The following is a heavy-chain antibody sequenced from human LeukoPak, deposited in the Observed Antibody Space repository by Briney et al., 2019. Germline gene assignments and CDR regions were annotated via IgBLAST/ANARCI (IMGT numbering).Heavy chain of an antibody. Sequence: QPGGSLRLSCAASGFTFSDFYMSWIRQAPGNGLEGVSYISSSGSTIYYADSVKGRFTISRDNAKNSLYLQMNSLRAEDTAVYYCARDTRYGSGSPDYWGQGTLVTVSS. V-gene: IGHV3-11*01. CDR3: ARDTRYGSGSPDY. D-gene: IGHD3-10*01. CDR2: ISSSGSTI. CDR1: GFTFSDFY. J-gene: IGHJ4*02.